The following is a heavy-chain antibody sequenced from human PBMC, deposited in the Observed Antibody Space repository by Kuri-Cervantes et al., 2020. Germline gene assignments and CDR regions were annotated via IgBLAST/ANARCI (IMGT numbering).Heavy chain of an antibody. J-gene: IGHJ6*03. CDR3: ARDRLIDYQYYYMDV. V-gene: IGHV3-23*01. CDR2: IVASGGST. Sequence: GESLKISCTASGFTFSSYGLSWVRQAPGKGLEWISAIVASGGSTHYADSVKGRFTISRDNAKNSLYLQMNSLRAEDTALYYCARDRLIDYQYYYMDVWGKGTTVTVSS. CDR1: GFTFSSYG. D-gene: IGHD2-8*01.